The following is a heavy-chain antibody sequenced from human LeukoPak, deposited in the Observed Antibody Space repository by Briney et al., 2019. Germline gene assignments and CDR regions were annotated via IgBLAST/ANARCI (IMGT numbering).Heavy chain of an antibody. J-gene: IGHJ3*02. CDR2: IIPIFGTA. Sequence: SVKVSCKASGGTFSSYAISWVRQAPGQGLEWMGGIIPIFGTANYAQKFQGRVTITADESTSTAYMELSSLRSEDTAVYYCASGPSYYYDSSGYRIWGQGTMVTVSS. D-gene: IGHD3-22*01. CDR3: ASGPSYYYDSSGYRI. V-gene: IGHV1-69*13. CDR1: GGTFSSYA.